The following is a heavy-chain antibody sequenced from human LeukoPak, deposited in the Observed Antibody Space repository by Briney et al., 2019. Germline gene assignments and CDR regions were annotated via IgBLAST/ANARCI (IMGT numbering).Heavy chain of an antibody. CDR1: GGSISSYY. Sequence: ASETLSLTCTVSGGSISSYYWSWIRQPPGKGLEWIGYIYYSGSTNYNPSLKSRVTISVDTSKNQFSLKLSSVTAADTAVYYCARAYSSSWPFDYWGQGTLVTVSS. CDR3: ARAYSSSWPFDY. V-gene: IGHV4-59*01. J-gene: IGHJ4*02. CDR2: IYYSGST. D-gene: IGHD6-13*01.